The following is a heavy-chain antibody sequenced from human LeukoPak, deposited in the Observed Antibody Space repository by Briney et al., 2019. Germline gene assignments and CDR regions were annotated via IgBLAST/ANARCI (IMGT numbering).Heavy chain of an antibody. CDR3: ASTMLWYFDY. CDR2: IKQDGSEK. D-gene: IGHD2-21*01. Sequence: GGSLRLSCAASGFTFSSYWVSWVRQAPGKGLEWVANIKQDGSEKYYVDSVKGRFTISRDNAKNSLYLQMNSLRAEDTAVYYCASTMLWYFDYWGQGTLVTVSS. V-gene: IGHV3-7*01. J-gene: IGHJ4*02. CDR1: GFTFSSYW.